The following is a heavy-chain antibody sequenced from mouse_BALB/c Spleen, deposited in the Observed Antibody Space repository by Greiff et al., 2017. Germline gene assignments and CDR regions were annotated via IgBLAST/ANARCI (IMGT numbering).Heavy chain of an antibody. Sequence: EVQGVESGGGLVKPGGSLKLSCAASGFAFSSYDMSWVRQTPEKRLEWVAYISSGGGSTYYPDTVKGRFTISRDNAKNTLYLQMSSLKSEDTAMYYCARGGTSRLAYWGQGTLVTVAA. CDR3: ARGGTSRLAY. CDR1: GFAFSSYD. J-gene: IGHJ3*01. V-gene: IGHV5-12-1*01. D-gene: IGHD3-3*01. CDR2: ISSGGGST.